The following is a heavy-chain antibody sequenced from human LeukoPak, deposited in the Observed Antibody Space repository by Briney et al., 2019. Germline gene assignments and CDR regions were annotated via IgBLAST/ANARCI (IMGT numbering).Heavy chain of an antibody. CDR1: GYSFTSYW. Sequence: GESLKISCKGSGYSFTSYWIGWVRQMPGKGLEWMGIIYPGDSDTRYSPSFQGQVTISADKSISTAYLQWSSLKASDTAIYYCASDRSYCSGGSCYPRWGQGTLVTVSS. D-gene: IGHD2-15*01. CDR3: ASDRSYCSGGSCYPR. CDR2: IYPGDSDT. V-gene: IGHV5-51*01. J-gene: IGHJ4*02.